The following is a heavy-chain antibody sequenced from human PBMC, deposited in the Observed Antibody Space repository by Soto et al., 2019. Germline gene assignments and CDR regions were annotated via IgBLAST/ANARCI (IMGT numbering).Heavy chain of an antibody. J-gene: IGHJ4*02. CDR1: GYTFTNYG. V-gene: IGHV1-18*01. CDR2: INTYNGNT. D-gene: IGHD1-26*01. CDR3: ARDVVGSDYFDS. Sequence: GASVKVSCKASGYTFTNYGISWVRQAPGQGLEWMGWINTYNGNTNHAQKLQGRVTMTTDTSTSTAYMELRSLRSDDTAVYYCARDVVGSDYFDSWGQGALVTVSS.